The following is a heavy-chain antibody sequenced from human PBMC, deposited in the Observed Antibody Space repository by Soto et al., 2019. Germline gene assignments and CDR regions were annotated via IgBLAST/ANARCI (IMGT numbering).Heavy chain of an antibody. J-gene: IGHJ3*02. CDR1: GGSISSYY. Sequence: SETLSLTCTVSGGSISSYYWSWIRQPPGKGLEWIGYIYYSGSTNYNPSLKSRVTISVDTSKNQFSLKLSSVTAADTAVYYCARAGSGYDSDAFDIWGQGTMVTVSS. D-gene: IGHD5-12*01. CDR2: IYYSGST. V-gene: IGHV4-59*01. CDR3: ARAGSGYDSDAFDI.